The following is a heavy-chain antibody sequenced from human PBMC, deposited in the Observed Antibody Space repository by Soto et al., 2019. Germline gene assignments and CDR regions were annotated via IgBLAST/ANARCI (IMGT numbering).Heavy chain of an antibody. J-gene: IGHJ3*02. CDR1: GYTFTNFG. Sequence: ASVKVSCKTSGYTFTNFGLNWVRQATGQGLEWMGWMNPNSGNTGYAQKFQGRVTMTRNTSISTAYMELSSLRSEDTAVYYCARAALDNDLGFQDAFDIWGQGTMVTVS. CDR3: ARAALDNDLGFQDAFDI. V-gene: IGHV1-8*01. D-gene: IGHD1-1*01. CDR2: MNPNSGNT.